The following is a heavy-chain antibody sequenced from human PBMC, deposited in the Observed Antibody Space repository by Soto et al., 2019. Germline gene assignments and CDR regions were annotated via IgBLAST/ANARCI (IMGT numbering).Heavy chain of an antibody. CDR3: VREAWSNPDY. CDR1: GFTLSESF. CDR2: ITPCGSYT. V-gene: IGHV3-11*05. D-gene: IGHD1-26*01. J-gene: IGHJ4*02. Sequence: QVQLVESGGGLVKPGGSLRLSCAASGFTLSESFMSWIRLAPGRGLEWVSYITPCGSYTRYADSVKGRFTISSDDAKNSLYLQMNSLRAEDTALYYCVREAWSNPDYWGQGTLVTVSS.